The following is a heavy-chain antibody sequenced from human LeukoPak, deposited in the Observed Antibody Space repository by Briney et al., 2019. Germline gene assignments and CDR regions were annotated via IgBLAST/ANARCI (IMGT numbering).Heavy chain of an antibody. CDR2: ISDDGSNK. CDR1: GFTFSTYG. J-gene: IGHJ4*02. V-gene: IGHV3-30*18. CDR3: VKDIEEWLVKGGGCFDY. Sequence: PGGSLRLSCAASGFTFSTYGMHWVRQAPGKGLEWVAVISDDGSNKYYADSVRGRFTISRDNSKNTLYLQMSSLRPEDTAVYYCVKDIEEWLVKGGGCFDYWGQGTLVTVSS. D-gene: IGHD6-19*01.